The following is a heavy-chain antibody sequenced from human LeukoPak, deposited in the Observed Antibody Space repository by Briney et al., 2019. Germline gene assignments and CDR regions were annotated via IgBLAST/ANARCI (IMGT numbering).Heavy chain of an antibody. J-gene: IGHJ4*02. D-gene: IGHD3-10*01. CDR1: GYTFTSYD. Sequence: ASVKVSCKASGYTFTSYDINWVRQATGQGLEWMGWMNPNSGNTGYAQKFQGRVTMTRNTSISTAYMELSSLRSEDTAVYYCARDLEEYQNFGEMGFWGQGILVTVSA. CDR3: ARDLEEYQNFGEMGF. CDR2: MNPNSGNT. V-gene: IGHV1-8*01.